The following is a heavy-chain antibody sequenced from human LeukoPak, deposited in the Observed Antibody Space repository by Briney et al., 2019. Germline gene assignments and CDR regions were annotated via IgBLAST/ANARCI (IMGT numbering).Heavy chain of an antibody. D-gene: IGHD2-15*01. J-gene: IGHJ3*02. CDR2: IIPIFGTA. Sequence: ASVKVSCKASGGTFSSCAISWVRQAPGQGLEWMGGIIPIFGTANYAQKFQGRVTITADKSTGTAYMELSSLRSEDTAVYYCARDQPVHPGYCSGGSCYSRREEAFDIWGQGTMVTVSS. CDR3: ARDQPVHPGYCSGGSCYSRREEAFDI. V-gene: IGHV1-69*06. CDR1: GGTFSSCA.